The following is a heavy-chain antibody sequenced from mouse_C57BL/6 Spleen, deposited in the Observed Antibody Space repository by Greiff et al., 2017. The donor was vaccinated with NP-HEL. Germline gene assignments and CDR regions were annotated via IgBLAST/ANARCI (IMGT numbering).Heavy chain of an antibody. V-gene: IGHV5-6*01. CDR3: AKDGSSSFAY. D-gene: IGHD1-1*01. J-gene: IGHJ3*01. CDR1: GFTFSSYG. Sequence: EVMLVESGGDLVKPGGSLKLSCAASGFTFSSYGMSWVRQTPDKRLEWVATISSGGSYTYYPDSVKGRFTISRDNAKNTLYLQMSSLKSEDTAMYYCAKDGSSSFAYWGQGTLVTVSA. CDR2: ISSGGSYT.